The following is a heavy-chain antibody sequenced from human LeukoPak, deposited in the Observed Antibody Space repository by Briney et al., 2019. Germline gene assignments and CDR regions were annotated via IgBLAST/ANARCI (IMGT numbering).Heavy chain of an antibody. CDR1: GFTFNNYA. D-gene: IGHD1-26*01. V-gene: IGHV3-11*04. J-gene: IGHJ4*02. CDR3: ARDRGGSYSAIDY. Sequence: GGSLRLSCGASGFTFNNYAMSWVRQAPGKGLEWVSYISSSGSTIYYADSVKGRFTISRDNAKNSLYLQMNSLRAEDTAVYYCARDRGGSYSAIDYWGQGTLVTVSS. CDR2: ISSSGSTI.